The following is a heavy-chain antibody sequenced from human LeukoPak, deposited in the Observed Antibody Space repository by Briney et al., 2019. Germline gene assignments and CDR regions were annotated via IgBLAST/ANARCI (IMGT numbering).Heavy chain of an antibody. D-gene: IGHD5-12*01. CDR2: MYYSGNT. J-gene: IGHJ6*02. V-gene: IGHV4-30-4*01. CDR3: ARDRWMKAGNIWLHYGMDV. CDR1: GGSIRSDDSY. Sequence: SQTLSLTCSVPGGSIRSDDSYWTWIRQSPGKGLEWIGYMYYSGNTYYNPSLKRRVTISEDRSKSQISLRLASLTAADTAVYYCARDRWMKAGNIWLHYGMDVWGQGITVTVSS.